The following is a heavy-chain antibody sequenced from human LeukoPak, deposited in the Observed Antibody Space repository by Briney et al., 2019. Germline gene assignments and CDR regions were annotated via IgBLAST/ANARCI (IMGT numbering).Heavy chain of an antibody. CDR1: GFTFSSYG. CDR3: ARGGYDYVWGSPRVQYGMDV. Sequence: GGSLRLSCAASGFTFSSYGMHWVRQAPGKGLEWVAVIWYDGSNKYYADSVKGRFTISRDNSKNTLYLQMNSLRAEDTAVYYCARGGYDYVWGSPRVQYGMDVWGQGTTVTVSS. CDR2: IWYDGSNK. V-gene: IGHV3-33*01. D-gene: IGHD3-16*01. J-gene: IGHJ6*02.